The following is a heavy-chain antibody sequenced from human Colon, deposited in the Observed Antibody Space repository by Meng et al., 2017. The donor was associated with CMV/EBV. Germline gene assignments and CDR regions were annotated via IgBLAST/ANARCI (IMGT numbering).Heavy chain of an antibody. J-gene: IGHJ5*02. D-gene: IGHD1-26*01. V-gene: IGHV4-59*11. CDR2: IYYSEST. Sequence: SETLSLTCSVPGGSMSPQYWSWIRQSPGKGLEWIGSIYYSESTIQKPSLQSRVTISVDTSKNQFSLQMRSVTAADTAVYFCARCGHGGTYYIDPWGQGTLVTVSS. CDR3: ARCGHGGTYYIDP. CDR1: GGSMSPQY.